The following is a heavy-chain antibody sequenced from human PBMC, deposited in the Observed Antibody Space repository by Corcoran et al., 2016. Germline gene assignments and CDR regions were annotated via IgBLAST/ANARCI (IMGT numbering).Heavy chain of an antibody. CDR1: GCTFSSYA. D-gene: IGHD3-10*01. CDR3: ATDPYGSGSYYYQSDY. CDR2: IIPIFGTA. J-gene: IGHJ4*02. Sequence: QVQLVQSGAEVKKPGSSVKVSCKASGCTFSSYAISWVRQAPGQGLEWMGGIIPIFGTANYAQKFQGRVTITADESTSTGYMELSSLRSEDTAVYYCATDPYGSGSYYYQSDYGGQGTLVTASA. V-gene: IGHV1-69*01.